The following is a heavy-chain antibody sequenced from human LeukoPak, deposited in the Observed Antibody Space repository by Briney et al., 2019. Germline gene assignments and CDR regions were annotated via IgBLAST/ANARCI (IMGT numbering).Heavy chain of an antibody. CDR2: IYSSSSYI. CDR3: ARVLKSGWYLGWFDP. J-gene: IGHJ5*02. V-gene: IGHV3-21*01. Sequence: PVGALRLSCAASVFTFSSYSMNWVRQAPGKGVEWVSSIYSSSSYIYYADSLKGRVTISRDNAKNSLYLKLNSLRAEETAVYYCARVLKSGWYLGWFDPWGQGTLVTVSS. CDR1: VFTFSSYS. D-gene: IGHD6-19*01.